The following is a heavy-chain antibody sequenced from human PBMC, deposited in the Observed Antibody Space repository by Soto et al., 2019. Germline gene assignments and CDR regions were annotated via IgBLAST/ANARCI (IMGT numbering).Heavy chain of an antibody. CDR3: AKSFYAFPDFDR. CDR2: FSSGGSK. V-gene: IGHV3-23*01. Sequence: EVQLLESGGGLVQPGGALRLSCTASGFTFNSYAMNWVRQAPGKGLEWVSTFSSGGSKYYADSVKGRFTISRDNSKNTLYLQMNTLTAEDTAVYYCAKSFYAFPDFDRWGQGTLVTVSS. D-gene: IGHD4-17*01. CDR1: GFTFNSYA. J-gene: IGHJ4*02.